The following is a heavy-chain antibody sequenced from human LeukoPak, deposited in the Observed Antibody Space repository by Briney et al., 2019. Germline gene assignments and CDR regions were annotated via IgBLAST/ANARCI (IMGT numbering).Heavy chain of an antibody. CDR2: IYHSGST. J-gene: IGHJ4*02. CDR1: GGSISSSNW. V-gene: IGHV4-4*02. CDR3: ASGVLWFGGMDYFDY. D-gene: IGHD3-10*01. Sequence: PSGTLSLTCAVSGGSISSSNWWSWVRQPPGKGLEWIGEIYHSGSTNYNPSLKSRVTISVDKSKNQFSLKLSSVTAADTAVYYCASGVLWFGGMDYFDYWGQGTLVTVSS.